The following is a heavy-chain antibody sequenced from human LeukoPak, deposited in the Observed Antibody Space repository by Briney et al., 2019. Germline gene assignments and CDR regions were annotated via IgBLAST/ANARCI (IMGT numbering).Heavy chain of an antibody. D-gene: IGHD6-19*01. CDR3: ARPYSSGWYYAFDI. CDR2: IDPFDSNT. V-gene: IGHV5-10-1*01. Sequence: HGESLKISCKGSGYSFSSFWINWVRQMPGKGLEWMGRIDPFDSNTNYSPSFEGHVSISADKSMSTAYLQWTSLKASDTAMYYCARPYSSGWYYAFDIWGQGTLVTVSS. CDR1: GYSFSSFW. J-gene: IGHJ4*02.